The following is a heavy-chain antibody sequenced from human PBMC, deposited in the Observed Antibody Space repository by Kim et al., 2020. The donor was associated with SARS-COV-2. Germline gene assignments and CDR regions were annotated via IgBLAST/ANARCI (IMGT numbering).Heavy chain of an antibody. J-gene: IGHJ4*02. CDR2: INADSTKT. D-gene: IGHD3-10*01. CDR3: VRALGSPADY. Sequence: ASVKVSCKGSGNTLSNFAVHWVRQAPGQSLEWMGWINADSTKTKSSQKLEGRLTISRDKTTSTAYMELRSLSSEDTAVYYCVRALGSPADYWGQGTLVTVSS. V-gene: IGHV1-3*01. CDR1: GNTLSNFA.